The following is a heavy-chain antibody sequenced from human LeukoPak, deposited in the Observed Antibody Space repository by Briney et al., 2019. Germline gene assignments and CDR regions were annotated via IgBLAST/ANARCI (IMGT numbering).Heavy chain of an antibody. J-gene: IGHJ6*02. Sequence: GGSLRLSCAASGLTFSSYAMTWVRQAPGQGLEWVSTISGSGDNTHYADSVEGWLTISRDNSKNTLYLQMNSLRVEDTAVYYCGGAKFYYYGMDVWGQGTTVTVSS. CDR2: ISGSGDNT. V-gene: IGHV3-23*01. CDR3: GGAKFYYYGMDV. CDR1: GLTFSSYA. D-gene: IGHD1-26*01.